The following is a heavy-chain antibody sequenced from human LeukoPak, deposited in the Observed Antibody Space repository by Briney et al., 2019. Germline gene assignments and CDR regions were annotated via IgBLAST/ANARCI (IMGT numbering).Heavy chain of an antibody. J-gene: IGHJ4*02. CDR3: ARAHPRRITKFDY. D-gene: IGHD3-10*01. CDR2: ISAYNGNT. Sequence: WXRXXPGQGLEWMGWISAYNGNTNYAQKLQGRVTMTTDTSTSTAYMELRSLRSDDTAVYYCARAHPRRITKFDYWGQGTLVTVSS. V-gene: IGHV1-18*01.